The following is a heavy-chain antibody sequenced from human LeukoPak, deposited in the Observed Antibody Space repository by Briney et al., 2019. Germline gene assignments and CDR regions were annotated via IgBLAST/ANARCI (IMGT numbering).Heavy chain of an antibody. J-gene: IGHJ4*02. CDR1: GYPFTNSG. CDR3: ARHSGSGWQALGY. Sequence: ASVKVSCKASGYPFTNSGISWLRQAPGLGLEWMGWTSYNGNTNYAQKFQDRVTMTTDTSTTTAYMELRSLESDDTAVYYCARHSGSGWQALGYWGQGTLVTVSS. CDR2: TSYNGNT. V-gene: IGHV1-18*04. D-gene: IGHD6-19*01.